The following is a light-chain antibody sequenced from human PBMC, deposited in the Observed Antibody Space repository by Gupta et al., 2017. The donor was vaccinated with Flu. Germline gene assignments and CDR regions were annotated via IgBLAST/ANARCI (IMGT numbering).Light chain of an antibody. J-gene: IGLJ3*02. V-gene: IGLV3-25*02. CDR1: PLPEEY. CDR3: QSADRSGTYWV. Sequence: YELTQPPSLSVSPGQTARITCSGEPLPEEYVYWYQQKPGPAPVLVIYKDRDRPPGLPDRFSGSNSGTTVTLTIRGVQAEDEAEYYCQSADRSGTYWVFGGGTKLTVL. CDR2: KDR.